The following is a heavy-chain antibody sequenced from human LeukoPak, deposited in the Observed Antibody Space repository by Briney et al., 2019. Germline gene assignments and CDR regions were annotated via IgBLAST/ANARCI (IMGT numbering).Heavy chain of an antibody. CDR1: GYTFTSYY. Sequence: ASVKVSCKASGYTFTSYYMHWVRQAPGQGLEWMGWISAYNGNTNYAQKLQGRVTMTTDTSTSTAYMELRSLRSDDTAVYYCAREGYDSSGYYFGFDYWGQGTLVTVSS. D-gene: IGHD3-22*01. CDR3: AREGYDSSGYYFGFDY. CDR2: ISAYNGNT. V-gene: IGHV1-18*04. J-gene: IGHJ4*02.